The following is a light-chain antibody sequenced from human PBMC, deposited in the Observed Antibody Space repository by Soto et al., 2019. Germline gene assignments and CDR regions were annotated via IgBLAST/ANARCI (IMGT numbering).Light chain of an antibody. CDR3: QHYNNWPTYT. Sequence: EIVMTQSPATLSVSPGERATLSCRASQSVSSNLAWYQQKPGQAPSLLIYGASTRATGIPARFNGNGSGTEFTLTISSLQSEAFAVYYCQHYNNWPTYTFGQGTKLEIK. V-gene: IGKV3-15*01. CDR1: QSVSSN. J-gene: IGKJ2*01. CDR2: GAS.